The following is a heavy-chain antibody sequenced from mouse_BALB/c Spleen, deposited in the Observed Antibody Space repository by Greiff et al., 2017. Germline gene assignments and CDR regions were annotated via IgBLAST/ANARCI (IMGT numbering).Heavy chain of an antibody. D-gene: IGHD2-10*01. Sequence: DVMLVESGGGLVKPGGSLKLSCAASGFTFSSYAMSWVRQSPEKRLEWVAEISSGGSYTYYPDTVTGRFTISRDNAKNTLYLEMSSLRSEDTAMYYCARTYYGNYLYAMDYWGQGTSVTVSS. J-gene: IGHJ4*01. CDR2: ISSGGSYT. CDR3: ARTYYGNYLYAMDY. CDR1: GFTFSSYA. V-gene: IGHV5-9-4*01.